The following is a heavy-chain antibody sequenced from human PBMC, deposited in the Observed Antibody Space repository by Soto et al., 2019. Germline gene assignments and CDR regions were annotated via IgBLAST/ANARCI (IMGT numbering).Heavy chain of an antibody. J-gene: IGHJ5*02. CDR2: IYHSGST. V-gene: IGHV4-39*01. CDR3: ARRLEEYGNYWFDP. D-gene: IGHD4-17*01. CDR1: GGSINSDTDY. Sequence: QLQLQESGPGLVKPSETSSLTCTVSGGSINSDTDYWAWIRQPPGKALEWIGSIYHSGSTYQNPSLKSRITVSVDKSKNQFSLRLTSVTAADTAVYYCARRLEEYGNYWFDPWGQGILVTVSS.